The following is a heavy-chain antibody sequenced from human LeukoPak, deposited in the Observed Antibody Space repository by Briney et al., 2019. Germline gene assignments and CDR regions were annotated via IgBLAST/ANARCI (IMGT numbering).Heavy chain of an antibody. CDR2: ISRSGIYI. V-gene: IGHV3-21*03. D-gene: IGHD3-16*01. J-gene: IGHJ4*02. CDR1: GFTFTSYS. CDR3: AKENKGAY. Sequence: GGSLRLSCAASGFTFTSYSMNWVRQAPGKGLEWVSSISRSGIYIYYAASVRGRFTISRDNARSSLYLQMNSLRAEDTAVYYCAKENKGAYWGQGTLVTVSS.